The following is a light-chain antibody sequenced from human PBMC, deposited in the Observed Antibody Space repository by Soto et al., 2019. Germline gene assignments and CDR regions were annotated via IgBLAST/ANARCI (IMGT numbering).Light chain of an antibody. CDR1: SSYVGGYNY. Sequence: QSALTQPASVSGSPGQSITISCTGTSSYVGGYNYVSWYQQHPGKAPKLMIYDVSNRPSGVSNRFSGSKSGNTASLTISGLQAEDEADYYCSSYTSTRFPVVFGGGTKLTVL. J-gene: IGLJ3*02. V-gene: IGLV2-14*03. CDR3: SSYTSTRFPVV. CDR2: DVS.